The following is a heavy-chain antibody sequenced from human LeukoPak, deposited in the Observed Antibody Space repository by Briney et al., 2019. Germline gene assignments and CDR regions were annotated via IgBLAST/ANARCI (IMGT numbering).Heavy chain of an antibody. CDR1: GFIFSSYG. CDR2: IRYDGSDK. J-gene: IGHJ3*02. Sequence: GGSLRLSCAASGFIFSSYGMHWVRQAPGKGLEWVTFIRYDGSDKYYADSANGRFTISRDNSKNTLYLQMNSLRAEDTALYYCAKDRISIAAAGTHAFDIWGQGTMVTVSS. CDR3: AKDRISIAAAGTHAFDI. V-gene: IGHV3-30*02. D-gene: IGHD6-13*01.